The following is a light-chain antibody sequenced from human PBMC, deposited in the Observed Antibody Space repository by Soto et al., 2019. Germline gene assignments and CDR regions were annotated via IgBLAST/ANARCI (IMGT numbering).Light chain of an antibody. CDR2: DAS. V-gene: IGKV3-11*01. CDR1: QSVAGH. J-gene: IGKJ3*01. Sequence: EILLTQSPATLSLSPGERATLSCRASQSVAGHLAWDQQKPGQAPNLVIYDASKRATGIPARFRGSGSGADFTLTIGSLEPEDFAGYYCQQRNSWLPLFTFGPGTKVEIK. CDR3: QQRNSWLPLFT.